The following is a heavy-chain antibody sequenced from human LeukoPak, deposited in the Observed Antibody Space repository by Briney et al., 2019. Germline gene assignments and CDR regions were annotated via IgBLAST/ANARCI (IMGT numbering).Heavy chain of an antibody. Sequence: ASVKVSCKASGYTFTGYYMHWVRQAPGQGLEWMGWINPNSGGTNYAQKFQGRVTMTRDTSISTAYMELSRLRSDDTAVYYCPRAVITMVRGVITDYYYYYMDVWGKGTTVTVSS. CDR1: GYTFTGYY. CDR2: INPNSGGT. CDR3: PRAVITMVRGVITDYYYYYMDV. V-gene: IGHV1-2*02. D-gene: IGHD3-10*01. J-gene: IGHJ6*03.